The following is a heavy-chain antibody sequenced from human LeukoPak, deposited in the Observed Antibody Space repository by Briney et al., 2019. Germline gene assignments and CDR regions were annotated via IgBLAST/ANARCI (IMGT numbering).Heavy chain of an antibody. CDR3: ASTSVWYEPIDY. V-gene: IGHV3-33*01. D-gene: IGHD6-19*01. CDR2: IWYDGSNK. Sequence: GRSLRTFCSEERFTVNGYRMQWVRQAPGKGLEWVAVIWYDGSNKYYADSVKGRFTISRDNSKNTLYLQMNSLRAEDTAVYYCASTSVWYEPIDYWAEGSLVTVSS. J-gene: IGHJ4*02. CDR1: RFTVNGYR.